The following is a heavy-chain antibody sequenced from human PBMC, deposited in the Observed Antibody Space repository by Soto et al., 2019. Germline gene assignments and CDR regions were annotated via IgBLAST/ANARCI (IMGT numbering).Heavy chain of an antibody. V-gene: IGHV3-23*01. D-gene: IGHD2-15*01. CDR1: GCVFSSYA. J-gene: IGHJ5*02. Sequence: GGSLRLSCAASGCVFSSYAMSLVRQAPGKGLEWVSAISGGGGSTYYADSVKGRFTISRDNSKNTLYLQMNSLRAEDTAVYFCAKSPSVVLVPSTLGGNNWFDPWGQGTLVTVSS. CDR2: ISGGGGST. CDR3: AKSPSVVLVPSTLGGNNWFDP.